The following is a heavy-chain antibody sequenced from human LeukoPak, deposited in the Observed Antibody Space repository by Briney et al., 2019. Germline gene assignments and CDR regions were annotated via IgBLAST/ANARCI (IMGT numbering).Heavy chain of an antibody. Sequence: GRSLRLSCAASGFTFSSYAMHWVRQAPGKGLEWVAVISYDGSNKYYADSVKGRFTISRDNSKNTLYLQMNSLRAEDTAVYYCARGFEKWWELPPFDYWGQGTLVTVSS. J-gene: IGHJ4*02. V-gene: IGHV3-30*04. CDR3: ARGFEKWWELPPFDY. CDR1: GFTFSSYA. D-gene: IGHD1-26*01. CDR2: ISYDGSNK.